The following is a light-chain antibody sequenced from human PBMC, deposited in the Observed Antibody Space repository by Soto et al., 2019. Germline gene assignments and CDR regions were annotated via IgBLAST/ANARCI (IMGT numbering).Light chain of an antibody. Sequence: EIVLTQSPATVSLSPGERATLSCRASQSVGSYLVWFQQKPGQAPRLLIYDASKRATGIPARFSGSGSGTDCTLTISSLEPEDFAVYYCQQRSIWPLTFGPGTKVDVK. V-gene: IGKV3-11*01. CDR3: QQRSIWPLT. J-gene: IGKJ3*01. CDR1: QSVGSY. CDR2: DAS.